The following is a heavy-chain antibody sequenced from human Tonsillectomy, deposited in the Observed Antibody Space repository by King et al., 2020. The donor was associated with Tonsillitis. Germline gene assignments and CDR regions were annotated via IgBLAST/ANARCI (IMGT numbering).Heavy chain of an antibody. J-gene: IGHJ4*02. CDR3: ARGSGYYYDSSGYLSD. Sequence: VQLQESGGGLVQPGGSLRLSCAASGFTFSSYEMNWVRQAPGKGLEWVSYISSGGSTIYYADSVKGRFTISRDNAKNSLYLQMNSLRAEDTAVYYCARGSGYYYDSSGYLSDWGQGTLVTVSS. CDR1: GFTFSSYE. D-gene: IGHD3-22*01. V-gene: IGHV3-48*03. CDR2: ISSGGSTI.